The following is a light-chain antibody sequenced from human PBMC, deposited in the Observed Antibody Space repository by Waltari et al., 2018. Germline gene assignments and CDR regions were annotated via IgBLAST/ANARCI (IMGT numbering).Light chain of an antibody. CDR3: LVWHSTSDHHGV. CDR2: YDS. CDR1: TIGSNG. J-gene: IGLJ2*01. V-gene: IGLV3-21*04. Sequence: SYVVTQSPSVSAAPGETSRITCGGVTIGSNGVHLYQQRPGQATVLVISYDSDRPSGIPERFSGSNSGNTATLTISWVEAEDEADYYCLVWHSTSDHHGVFGGGTKLTVL.